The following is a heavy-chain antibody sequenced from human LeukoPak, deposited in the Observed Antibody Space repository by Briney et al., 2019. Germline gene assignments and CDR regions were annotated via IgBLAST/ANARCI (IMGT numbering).Heavy chain of an antibody. D-gene: IGHD2-2*01. CDR1: GFTFDDYA. J-gene: IGHJ4*02. V-gene: IGHV3-9*01. CDR2: ITWNRDNI. CDR3: ATGRSCTTCYLPDY. Sequence: PGRSLRLSCTVSGFTFDDYAMHWVRHTPGKGLEWVAGITWNRDNIGYGDSVKGRFTISRDNAKNSVYLQMNGLRAEDTAVYHCATGRSCTTCYLPDYWGQGTLVTVSS.